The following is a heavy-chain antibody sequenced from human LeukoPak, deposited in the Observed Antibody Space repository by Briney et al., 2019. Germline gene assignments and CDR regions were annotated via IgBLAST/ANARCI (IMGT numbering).Heavy chain of an antibody. CDR2: IKQDGSEK. V-gene: IGHV3-7*03. CDR3: ARDGFCTNGVCLLDY. D-gene: IGHD2-8*01. J-gene: IGHJ4*02. Sequence: GGSLRLSCAASGFTFGSYWMNWARQAPGKGLEWVANIKQDGSEKYYVDSVKGRFTISRDNAKNSLYLQMNSLRAEDTAVYYCARDGFCTNGVCLLDYWGQGTLVTVSS. CDR1: GFTFGSYW.